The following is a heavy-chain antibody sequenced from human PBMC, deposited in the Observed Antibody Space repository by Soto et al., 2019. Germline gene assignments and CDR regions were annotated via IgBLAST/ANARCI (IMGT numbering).Heavy chain of an antibody. Sequence: GGSLRLSCAASGFTFSSYWMSWVRQAPGKGLEWVANIKQDGSEKYYVDSVKGRFTISRDNAKNSLYLQMNSLRAEDTAVYYCARDRFMNSRTKTASMDVWGKGTTVTVSS. D-gene: IGHD6-13*01. CDR3: ARDRFMNSRTKTASMDV. CDR2: IKQDGSEK. CDR1: GFTFSSYW. V-gene: IGHV3-7*01. J-gene: IGHJ6*03.